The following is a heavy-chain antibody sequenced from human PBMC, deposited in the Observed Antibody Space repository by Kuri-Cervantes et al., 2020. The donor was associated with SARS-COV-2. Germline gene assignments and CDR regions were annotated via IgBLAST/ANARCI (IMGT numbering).Heavy chain of an antibody. D-gene: IGHD6-19*01. CDR2: SYHSGST. CDR3: ARHSRLVDFDY. Sequence: GSLRLSCAVSGYSISSGYYWGWIRQPPGKGLEWIGSSYHSGSTHYKPSLKSRVTLSVDTSKNQFSLKLSSVTAADTAVYYCARHSRLVDFDYWGQGTLVTVSS. CDR1: GYSISSGYY. V-gene: IGHV4-38-2*01. J-gene: IGHJ4*02.